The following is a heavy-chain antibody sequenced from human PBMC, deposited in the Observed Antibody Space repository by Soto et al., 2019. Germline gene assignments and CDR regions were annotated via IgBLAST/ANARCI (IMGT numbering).Heavy chain of an antibody. J-gene: IGHJ5*02. CDR2: INHSGST. CDR3: ARRGSSSSPIYNWFDP. Sequence: QVQLQQWGAGLLKPSETLSLTCAVYGGSFSGYYWSWIRQPPGKGLEWIGEINHSGSTNYNPSLKSRVTISVDTSKNQFPLKLSSVTAADTAVYYCARRGSSSSPIYNWFDPWGQGTLVTVSS. V-gene: IGHV4-34*01. CDR1: GGSFSGYY. D-gene: IGHD6-6*01.